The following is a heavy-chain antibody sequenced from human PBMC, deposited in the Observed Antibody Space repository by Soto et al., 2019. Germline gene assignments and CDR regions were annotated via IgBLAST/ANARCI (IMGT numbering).Heavy chain of an antibody. V-gene: IGHV3-23*01. J-gene: IGHJ4*02. CDR1: GFTCSNYA. CDR3: TKNYYFDS. CDR2: INIVGGNT. Sequence: GGSLRLSWAASGFTCSNYAMSWVRQAPGKALEWVSSINIVGGNTNYADSVRGRFTMSRDDSKNTVFLQMNSLRAEDTAIYYCTKNYYFDSWGQGTLVTVSS.